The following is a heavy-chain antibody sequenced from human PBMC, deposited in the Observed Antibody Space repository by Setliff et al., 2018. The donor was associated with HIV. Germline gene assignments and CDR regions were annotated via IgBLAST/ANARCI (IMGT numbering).Heavy chain of an antibody. D-gene: IGHD3-10*01. CDR3: ARGSYGSFDY. CDR2: INTSGGRT. J-gene: IGHJ4*02. CDR1: GFTFSRYS. V-gene: IGHV3-23*01. Sequence: PLRLSCAASGFTFSRYSMTWVRQVPGKGLEWISEINTSGGRTYYADSVKGRFTISRDNSQNTLFLQMNSLRAGDTAIYYCARGSYGSFDYWGLGTLVTVSS.